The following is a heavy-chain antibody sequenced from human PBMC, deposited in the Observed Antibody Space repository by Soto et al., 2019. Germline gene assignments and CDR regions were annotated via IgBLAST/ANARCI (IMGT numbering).Heavy chain of an antibody. V-gene: IGHV4-34*01. CDR2: INHSGST. J-gene: IGHJ6*03. D-gene: IGHD3-10*01. Sequence: PSETLSLTCAVYGGPFSGYYWSWIRQPPGKGLEWIGEINHSGSTNYNPSLKSRVTISVDTSKNQFSLKLSSVTAADTAVYCCARGSYTMVRGAYYYYYMDVWGKGTTVTVSS. CDR1: GGPFSGYY. CDR3: ARGSYTMVRGAYYYYYMDV.